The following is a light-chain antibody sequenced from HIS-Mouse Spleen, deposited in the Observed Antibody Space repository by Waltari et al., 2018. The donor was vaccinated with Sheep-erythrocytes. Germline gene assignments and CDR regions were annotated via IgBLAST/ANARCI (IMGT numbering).Light chain of an antibody. J-gene: IGLJ3*02. CDR2: DVS. V-gene: IGLV2-14*03. CDR1: SSDVGGYNY. Sequence: QSALTQPASVSGSPGQSITISCTGTSSDVGGYNYVYWYQQHPGKAPTLMIYDVSNRPSGVSNRFSGSKSGNTASLTISGLQAEDEADYYCSSYTSSSTWVFGGGTKLTVL. CDR3: SSYTSSSTWV.